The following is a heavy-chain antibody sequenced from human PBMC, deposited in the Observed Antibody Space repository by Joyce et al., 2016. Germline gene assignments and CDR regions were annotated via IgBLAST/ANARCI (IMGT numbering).Heavy chain of an antibody. V-gene: IGHV4-38-2*01. D-gene: IGHD5-18*01. CDR2: VYLHGIT. CDR1: GLSFDLHSF. CDR3: ARRPYNVHTPLGSDWYFDL. J-gene: IGHJ2*01. Sequence: QVQLQESGPGLVKPSETLSLTCGVSGLSFDLHSFWGWISQPPGKGLEWIGNVYLHGITHYSPYYKSRVTISMDTSKNRFSLNLNSLTAADTAVYFCARRPYNVHTPLGSDWYFDLWGRGTLVTVSS.